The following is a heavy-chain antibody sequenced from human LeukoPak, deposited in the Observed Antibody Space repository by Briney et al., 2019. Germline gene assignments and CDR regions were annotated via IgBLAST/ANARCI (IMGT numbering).Heavy chain of an antibody. Sequence: SGPALVKPTETLTLTCTFSGFSLSTSGMCVSWIRQPPGKALECLARIDWDDDKYYSTSLKTRLTISKDTSKNQVVLTMTNMDPVDTATYYCARSRGAVTGYTFDIWGQGTMVTVSS. CDR3: ARSRGAVTGYTFDI. J-gene: IGHJ3*02. CDR2: IDWDDDK. D-gene: IGHD3-9*01. V-gene: IGHV2-70*11. CDR1: GFSLSTSGMC.